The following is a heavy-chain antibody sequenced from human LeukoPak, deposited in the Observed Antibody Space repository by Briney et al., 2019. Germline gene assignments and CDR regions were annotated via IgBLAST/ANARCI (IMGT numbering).Heavy chain of an antibody. Sequence: SETLSLTCTVSGGSISSGSYYWSWIRQPAGKGLEWIGRIYTSGSTNYNPSLKSRVTISVDTSKNQFSLKLSSVTAADTAVYYCARNGDWWYYYMDVWGKGTTVTISS. CDR2: IYTSGST. J-gene: IGHJ6*03. D-gene: IGHD4-17*01. CDR1: GGSISSGSYY. V-gene: IGHV4-61*02. CDR3: ARNGDWWYYYMDV.